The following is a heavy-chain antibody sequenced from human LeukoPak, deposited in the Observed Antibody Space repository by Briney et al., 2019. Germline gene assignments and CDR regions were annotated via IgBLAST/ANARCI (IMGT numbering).Heavy chain of an antibody. CDR3: ARDQKGDMITFGGVIAITPDY. V-gene: IGHV3-7*01. CDR2: IKQDGSEK. D-gene: IGHD3-16*02. CDR1: GFTFSSYW. Sequence: GGSLRLSCAASGFTFSSYWMSWVRQAPGKGLEWVANIKQDGSEKYYVDSVKGRFTISRDNAKNSLYLQMNSLRAEDTAVYYCARDQKGDMITFGGVIAITPDYWGQGTLVTVSS. J-gene: IGHJ4*02.